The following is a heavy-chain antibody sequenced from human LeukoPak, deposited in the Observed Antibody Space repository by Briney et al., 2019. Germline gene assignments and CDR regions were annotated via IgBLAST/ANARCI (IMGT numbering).Heavy chain of an antibody. Sequence: GGSLRLSCAASGFTFSSYEMNWVRQAPGKGLKWVSYISSSGSTIYYADSVKGRFTISRDNAKNSLYLQMNSLRAEDTAVYYCARDHVLLWFGEPPGAFDIWGQGTMVTVSS. CDR1: GFTFSSYE. D-gene: IGHD3-10*01. V-gene: IGHV3-48*03. CDR2: ISSSGSTI. J-gene: IGHJ3*02. CDR3: ARDHVLLWFGEPPGAFDI.